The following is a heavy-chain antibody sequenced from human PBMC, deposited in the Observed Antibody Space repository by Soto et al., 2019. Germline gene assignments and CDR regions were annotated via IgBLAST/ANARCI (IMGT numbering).Heavy chain of an antibody. D-gene: IGHD3-22*01. V-gene: IGHV1-18*04. CDR2: ISAYNGNT. J-gene: IGHJ4*02. CDR3: AREAYYDSSGYYHYFDY. CDR1: GYTFTSYG. Sequence: VASVKVSCKASGYTFTSYGISWVRQAPGQGLEWMGWISAYNGNTNYAQKLQGRVTMTTDTSTSTAYMELRSLRSDDTAVYYCAREAYYDSSGYYHYFDYWGQGTLVTVSS.